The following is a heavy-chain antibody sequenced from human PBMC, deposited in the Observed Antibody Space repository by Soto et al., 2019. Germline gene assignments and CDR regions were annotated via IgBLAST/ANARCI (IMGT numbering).Heavy chain of an antibody. CDR1: GYTFSYFG. J-gene: IGHJ4*02. Sequence: ASVKVSCKASGYTFSYFGISWVRLAPGQGLEWMGWISGHNGETKYAEKFQGRVTMTTDTSTSTAYIELRSLRIDDTAIYYCVRDRTVSVFGVVIAPFDFWGQGTPVTLSS. V-gene: IGHV1-18*01. CDR3: VRDRTVSVFGVVIAPFDF. CDR2: ISGHNGET. D-gene: IGHD3-16*02.